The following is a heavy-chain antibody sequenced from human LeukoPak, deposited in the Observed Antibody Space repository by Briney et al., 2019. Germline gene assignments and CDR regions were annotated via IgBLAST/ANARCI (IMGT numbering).Heavy chain of an antibody. J-gene: IGHJ3*02. CDR3: ARLLTYCSSTSCFFSAFDI. CDR2: IYHSGST. CDR1: GYSISSGHY. V-gene: IGHV4-38-2*01. Sequence: PETLSLTCAVSGYSISSGHYWGWIRQPPGKGLEWIGSIYHSGSTYYNPSLKSRVTISVDTSKNQFSLKLSSVTAADTAVYYCARLLTYCSSTSCFFSAFDIWGQGTMVTVSS. D-gene: IGHD2-2*01.